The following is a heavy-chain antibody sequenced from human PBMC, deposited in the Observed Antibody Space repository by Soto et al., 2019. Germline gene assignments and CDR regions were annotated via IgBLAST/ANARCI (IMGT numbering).Heavy chain of an antibody. V-gene: IGHV1-3*01. CDR1: GYTFTSYA. Sequence: GASVKVSCKASGYTFTSYAMHWGRQAPGQRLEWMGWINAGNGNTKYSQKFQGRVTITRDTSASTAYMELSSLRSEDTAVYYCARDRVGFSHCQDYWGQGTLVTAPQ. CDR3: ARDRVGFSHCQDY. CDR2: INAGNGNT. D-gene: IGHD2-15*01. J-gene: IGHJ4*02.